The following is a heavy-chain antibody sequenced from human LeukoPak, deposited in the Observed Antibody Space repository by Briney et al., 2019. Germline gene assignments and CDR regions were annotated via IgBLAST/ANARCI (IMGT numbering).Heavy chain of an antibody. J-gene: IGHJ4*02. CDR2: TYYRSKWYN. V-gene: IGHV6-1*01. D-gene: IGHD3-10*02. CDR3: TRTGMFADS. Sequence: SQTLSLTCAISGDSVSSNSAAWNWIRQSPSRGLEWLGRTYYRSKWYNDYAVSVKSRITINPDTSRNQFSLQLESETPDDTAMYYCTRTGMFADSWGQGTLVTVSS. CDR1: GDSVSSNSAA.